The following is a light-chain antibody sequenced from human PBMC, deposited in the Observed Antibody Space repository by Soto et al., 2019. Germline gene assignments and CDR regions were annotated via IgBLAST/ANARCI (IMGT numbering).Light chain of an antibody. CDR2: DAS. V-gene: IGKV3-11*01. CDR3: QQRSNWFLT. CDR1: QSVTSIY. J-gene: IGKJ4*01. Sequence: EIVLTQSPGTLSLSPWERATLSCRAVQSVTSIYLAWYQQKPGQAPRLLIYDASNRATGIPARFSGSGSGTDFTLTISSLEPEDFAVYYCQQRSNWFLTFGGGTKVDIK.